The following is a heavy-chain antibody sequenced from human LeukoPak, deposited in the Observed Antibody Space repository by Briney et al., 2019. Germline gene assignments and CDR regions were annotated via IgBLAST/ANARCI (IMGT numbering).Heavy chain of an antibody. J-gene: IGHJ4*02. CDR1: CFSLSTSRVR. CDR2: IYWDDDK. CDR3: AHRFGFREL. D-gene: IGHD3-10*01. Sequence: SGPTQVHLTQTLTLPCPFSCFSLSTSRVRVGWIRQPPEKALEWLALIYWDDDKRYSPSLKSTLTITKDTSKNQVVLTMTNMDPVDTATYYCAHRFGFRELWGQGTLVTVSS. V-gene: IGHV2-5*02.